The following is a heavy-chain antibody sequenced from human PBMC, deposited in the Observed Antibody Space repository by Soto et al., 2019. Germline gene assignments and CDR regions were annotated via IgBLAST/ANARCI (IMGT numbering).Heavy chain of an antibody. J-gene: IGHJ3*02. CDR2: IRSKANSYAT. D-gene: IGHD2-21*01. V-gene: IGHV3-73*01. Sequence: EVQLVESGGGLVQPGGSLKLSCAASGFTFSGSAMHWVRQASGKGLEWVGRIRSKANSYATAYAASVKGRFTISRDDSKNTAYLQMNSLKTEDTAVYYCTRRRGYCGGDCYEDAFDIWGQGTMVTVSS. CDR1: GFTFSGSA. CDR3: TRRRGYCGGDCYEDAFDI.